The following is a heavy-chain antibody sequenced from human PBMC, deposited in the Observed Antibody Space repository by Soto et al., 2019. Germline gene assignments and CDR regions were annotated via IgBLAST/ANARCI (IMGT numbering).Heavy chain of an antibody. J-gene: IGHJ5*02. Sequence: ASVKVSCKASGYSFINFYVHWVRQAPGQGLVWMGIINFSGGGTTYAQKFKGRVTMTRDTPTNTVYMQLTSLRSDDTAVYYCARGAAVAGGNNWFDPWGQGTLVTVSS. D-gene: IGHD6-19*01. CDR3: ARGAAVAGGNNWFDP. V-gene: IGHV1-46*01. CDR1: GYSFINFY. CDR2: INFSGGGT.